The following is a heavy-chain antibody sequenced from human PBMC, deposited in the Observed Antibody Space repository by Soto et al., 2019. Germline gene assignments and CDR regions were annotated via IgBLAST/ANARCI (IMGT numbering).Heavy chain of an antibody. D-gene: IGHD6-19*01. V-gene: IGHV3-21*01. Sequence: LRLSCVASGFTLSSFSMSWVRQTPGKGLEWVSSITTGNDYISYADSVKGRFTISRDNAKSSLFLQMNSLRAEDTALYFCARDSYSSLFDSWGQGTLVTVSS. CDR2: ITTGNDYI. CDR3: ARDSYSSLFDS. J-gene: IGHJ5*01. CDR1: GFTLSSFS.